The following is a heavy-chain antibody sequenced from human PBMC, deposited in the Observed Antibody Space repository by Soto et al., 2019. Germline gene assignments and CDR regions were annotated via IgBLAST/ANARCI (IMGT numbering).Heavy chain of an antibody. V-gene: IGHV5-51*07. J-gene: IGHJ3*02. Sequence: GESLKISCKGSGYSFTSYWIGWVHQIPGKGLEWMGIIYPGDSDTRYSPSFQGQVTISADKSISTAYLQWSSLRASYTAMYYCARQGYSYGNDAFDIWGQGTMVTVS. CDR2: IYPGDSDT. D-gene: IGHD5-18*01. CDR1: GYSFTSYW. CDR3: ARQGYSYGNDAFDI.